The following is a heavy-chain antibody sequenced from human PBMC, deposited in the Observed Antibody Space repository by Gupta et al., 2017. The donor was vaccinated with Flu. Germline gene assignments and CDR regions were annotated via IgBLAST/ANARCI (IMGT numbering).Heavy chain of an antibody. CDR2: INAADGNT. CDR3: ARGAAYCTNGVCSWGYYFEY. Sequence: QLDLLQSGVDVNKRGVPVKVSCKTSEHAFTRHAMYWLRQAPGQGLEWMGWINAADGNTKYSQKVQGRVTITRDTSANTAYMELSSLRSEDTAVYYCARGAAYCTNGVCSWGYYFEYWGQGTLVTVSS. CDR1: EHAFTRHA. V-gene: IGHV1-3*01. D-gene: IGHD2-8*01. J-gene: IGHJ4*02.